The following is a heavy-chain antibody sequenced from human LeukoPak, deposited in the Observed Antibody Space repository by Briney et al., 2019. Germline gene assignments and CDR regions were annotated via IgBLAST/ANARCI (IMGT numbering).Heavy chain of an antibody. CDR2: ISGSGGST. D-gene: IGHD3-9*01. CDR1: GFTFSSYA. Sequence: GGSLRLSCAASGFTFSSYAMSWVRQAPGRGLEWVSAISGSGGSTYYADSVKGRFTISRDNSKNTLYLQMNSLRAEDTAVYYCASPYDILTGYLYYMDVWGKGTTVTASS. J-gene: IGHJ6*03. V-gene: IGHV3-23*01. CDR3: ASPYDILTGYLYYMDV.